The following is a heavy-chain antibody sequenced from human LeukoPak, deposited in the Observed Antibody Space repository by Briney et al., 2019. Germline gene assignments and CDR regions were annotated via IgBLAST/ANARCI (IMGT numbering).Heavy chain of an antibody. CDR3: ARESPAFDY. V-gene: IGHV3-23*01. J-gene: IGHJ4*02. CDR1: GFTFSSFA. CDR2: ISSSGSTT. Sequence: GGSLRLYCVASGFTFSSFAMSWVRQAPGKGLEWVSTISSSGSTTYYVDSVKGRFTISRDNSRNTLYLQMNSLRGEDTAVYYCARESPAFDYWGQGTLVTVS.